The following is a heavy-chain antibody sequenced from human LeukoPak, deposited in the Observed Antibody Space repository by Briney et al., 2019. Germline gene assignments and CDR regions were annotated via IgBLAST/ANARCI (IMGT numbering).Heavy chain of an antibody. J-gene: IGHJ4*02. CDR1: GGSVSSIIYY. D-gene: IGHD3-10*01. Sequence: SETLSLTCTVSGGSVSSIIYYWGWIRQPPRKGLEWIGTIYYSGSTYYNVSLKSRVTISVDTSRNQFSLKLSSVTAADTAVYYCARHSRSVDYGSGSYTWDYWGQGTLVTVSS. CDR3: ARHSRSVDYGSGSYTWDY. CDR2: IYYSGST. V-gene: IGHV4-39*01.